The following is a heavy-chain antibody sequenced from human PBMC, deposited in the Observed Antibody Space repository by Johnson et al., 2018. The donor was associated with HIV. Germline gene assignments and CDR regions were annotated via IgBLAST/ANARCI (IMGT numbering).Heavy chain of an antibody. CDR3: ARLIALVIDGFDM. CDR2: IWYDGSNK. D-gene: IGHD3-22*01. V-gene: IGHV3-33*01. J-gene: IGHJ3*02. Sequence: QVQLVESGGGVVQPGGSLRLSCAASGFTFNSYGMHWVRQAPGKGLEWVAVIWYDGSNKYYADSVKGRFTISRDNSKNSLYLQMNALRAEETSVYYCARLIALVIDGFDMWGHGTMVIVSS. CDR1: GFTFNSYG.